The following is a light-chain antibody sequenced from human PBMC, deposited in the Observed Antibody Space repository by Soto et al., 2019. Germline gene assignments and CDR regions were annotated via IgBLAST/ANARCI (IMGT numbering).Light chain of an antibody. CDR1: QSVSSSY. CDR2: AAS. J-gene: IGKJ1*01. Sequence: GTLSFSPGAIATLSCRASQSVSSSYLVWHQQHPGQAPRLLIYAASSRATGIPDRFSGSGSGTDFTLTIRGLEPDDFAVYYCQKYGSFWTFGQGTKVDIK. CDR3: QKYGSFWT. V-gene: IGKV3-20*01.